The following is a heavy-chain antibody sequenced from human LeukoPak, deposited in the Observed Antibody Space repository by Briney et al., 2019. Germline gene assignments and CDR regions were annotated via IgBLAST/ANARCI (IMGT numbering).Heavy chain of an antibody. Sequence: GGSLRLSCAASGFTFSSYWMSWVRQAPGKGLEWVANIKQDGSEKYYVDSVKGRFIISRDNAKNSLYLQMNSLRAEDTAVYYCARVRGGLSSSWYGVFDYWGQGTLVTVSS. CDR2: IKQDGSEK. V-gene: IGHV3-7*04. D-gene: IGHD6-13*01. CDR1: GFTFSSYW. CDR3: ARVRGGLSSSWYGVFDY. J-gene: IGHJ4*02.